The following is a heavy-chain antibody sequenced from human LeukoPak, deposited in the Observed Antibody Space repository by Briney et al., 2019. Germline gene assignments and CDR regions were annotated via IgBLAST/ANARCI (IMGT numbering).Heavy chain of an antibody. J-gene: IGHJ6*03. Sequence: GGSLRLSCSASGFTFSNYAMSWVRQAPGKGLEWVSAINDGVGRAFYADAVRGRFTISRDNPKNTLYLQMNSLRAEDTAVYYCAKRFSGIAAAGTGDYYYYYYMDVWGKGTTVTVSS. CDR1: GFTFSNYA. D-gene: IGHD6-13*01. CDR2: INDGVGRA. V-gene: IGHV3-23*01. CDR3: AKRFSGIAAAGTGDYYYYYYMDV.